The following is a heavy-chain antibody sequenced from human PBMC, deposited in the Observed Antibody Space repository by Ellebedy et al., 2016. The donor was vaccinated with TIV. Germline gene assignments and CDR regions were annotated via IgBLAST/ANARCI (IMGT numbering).Heavy chain of an antibody. V-gene: IGHV1-18*01. D-gene: IGHD2-21*01. CDR1: GYTFTSYG. Sequence: ASVKVSCXASGYTFTSYGISWVRQAPGQGLEWMGWISGYNGNTNGNRKYGQKVQGRVTMTTDTSTSTAYMELRSLRSDDTAVYYCARAKDLYSDAFDMWGQGTMVTVSS. CDR3: ARAKDLYSDAFDM. CDR2: ISGYNGNTNGNR. J-gene: IGHJ3*02.